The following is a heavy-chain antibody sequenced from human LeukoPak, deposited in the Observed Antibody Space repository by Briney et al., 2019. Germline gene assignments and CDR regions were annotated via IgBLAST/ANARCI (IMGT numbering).Heavy chain of an antibody. CDR2: INPNSGGT. CDR3: VRGPPTIVVVITTGDFDS. Sequence: ASVKVSCKASGYTFTGNYIHWVRQAPGPGLEWMGWINPNSGGTNYAQKFQGRVTMTRDTSISTAYMELRRLRSDDRAVYYCVRGPPTIVVVITTGDFDSWGQGTLVTVSS. J-gene: IGHJ4*02. CDR1: GYTFTGNY. D-gene: IGHD3-22*01. V-gene: IGHV1-2*02.